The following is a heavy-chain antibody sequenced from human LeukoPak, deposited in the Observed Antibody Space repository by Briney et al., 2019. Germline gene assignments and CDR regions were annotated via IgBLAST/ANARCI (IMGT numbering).Heavy chain of an antibody. V-gene: IGHV4-34*01. J-gene: IGHJ4*02. D-gene: IGHD2-2*01. Sequence: SETMSLTCAVYGGSFSGYYWSWVRQPPGKGLEWIGEINHSGSTNYNPSLKSRVTISVATSKNQFSLKLSSVTAADTAVYYCARGDIVVVPALDYWGQGTLVTVSS. CDR2: INHSGST. CDR1: GGSFSGYY. CDR3: ARGDIVVVPALDY.